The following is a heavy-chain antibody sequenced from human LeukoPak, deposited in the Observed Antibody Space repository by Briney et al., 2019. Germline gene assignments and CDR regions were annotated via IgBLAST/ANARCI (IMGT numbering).Heavy chain of an antibody. CDR1: GGSISSYY. CDR2: IYYSGST. D-gene: IGHD4-17*01. V-gene: IGHV4-59*12. J-gene: IGHJ5*02. Sequence: SGTLSLTCTVSGGSISSYYWSWIRPPPGKGLEWSGYIYYSGSTNYNPSLTSRVTLSVHASNNQFSLKLSSVTARDTAVYYCARGPMTTVSAGFDPWGQGTLVTVSS. CDR3: ARGPMTTVSAGFDP.